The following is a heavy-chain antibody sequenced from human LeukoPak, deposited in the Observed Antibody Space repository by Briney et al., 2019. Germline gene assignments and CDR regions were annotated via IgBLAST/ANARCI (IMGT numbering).Heavy chain of an antibody. D-gene: IGHD5-18*01. Sequence: ASVKVSCKASGYTFTSYDINWVRQAPGQGLEWMGWMNPNSGNTGYAQKFQGRVTMTMNTSISTAYMELSSLRSDDTAVYYCARAARTPLRGGYSYGYSPYWGEGTLVTVSS. V-gene: IGHV1-8*01. CDR2: MNPNSGNT. CDR3: ARAARTPLRGGYSYGYSPY. J-gene: IGHJ4*02. CDR1: GYTFTSYD.